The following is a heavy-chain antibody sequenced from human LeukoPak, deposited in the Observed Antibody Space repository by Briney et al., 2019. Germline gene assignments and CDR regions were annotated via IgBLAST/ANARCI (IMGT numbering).Heavy chain of an antibody. CDR1: GFTFSSYA. V-gene: IGHV3-23*01. CDR3: AKDRAYSSSWYGCSTP. CDR2: ISGSGGST. D-gene: IGHD6-13*01. Sequence: PGGSLRLSCAASGFTFSSYAMSWVRQAPGKGLDWVSAISGSGGSTYYADSVKGRFTISRDNSKNTLYLQMNSLRAEDTALYYCAKDRAYSSSWYGCSTPWGQGTLVTVSS. J-gene: IGHJ5*02.